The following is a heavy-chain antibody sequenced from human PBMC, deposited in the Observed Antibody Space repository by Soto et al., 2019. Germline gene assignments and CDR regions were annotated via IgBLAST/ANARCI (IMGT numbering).Heavy chain of an antibody. Sequence: PGESLKISCKGSGYSFTSYWIGWVRQMPGKGLEWMGIIYPGDSDTRYSPSFQGQVTISADKSISTAYLQWSSLKASDTAMYYCARSRYNWNSIGYYYYGMDVWGQGTTVTVSS. CDR1: GYSFTSYW. V-gene: IGHV5-51*01. D-gene: IGHD1-7*01. J-gene: IGHJ6*02. CDR2: IYPGDSDT. CDR3: ARSRYNWNSIGYYYYGMDV.